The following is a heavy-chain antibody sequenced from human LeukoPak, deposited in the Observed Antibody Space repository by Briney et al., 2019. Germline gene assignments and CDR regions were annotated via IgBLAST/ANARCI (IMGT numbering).Heavy chain of an antibody. J-gene: IGHJ6*02. CDR2: IYNSGST. D-gene: IGHD3-10*01. Sequence: SETLSLTCTVSGGSISGYYWSWIRQPPGKGLEWIGYIYNSGSTNYNPSLKSRVTISVDTSKNQFSLKLSSVTAADTAVYYCARTMITMVRGVIYYSGMDVWGQGTTVTVSS. CDR1: GGSISGYY. CDR3: ARTMITMVRGVIYYSGMDV. V-gene: IGHV4-59*01.